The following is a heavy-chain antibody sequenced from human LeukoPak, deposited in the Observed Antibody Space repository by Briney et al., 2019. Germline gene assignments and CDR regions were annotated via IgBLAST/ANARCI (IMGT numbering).Heavy chain of an antibody. J-gene: IGHJ4*02. V-gene: IGHV4-59*08. D-gene: IGHD3-16*02. CDR3: ASNQGIWGSYREYYFDY. CDR2: IYYSGST. CDR1: GVSISSFY. Sequence: SETLSLTCDLSGVSISSFYWNWIRQPPGKGREWIGDIYYSGSTNYNPSLKSRVTISVDTSKNQLSLKLTSVTAADTAVYYCASNQGIWGSYREYYFDYWGQGTLVTVSS.